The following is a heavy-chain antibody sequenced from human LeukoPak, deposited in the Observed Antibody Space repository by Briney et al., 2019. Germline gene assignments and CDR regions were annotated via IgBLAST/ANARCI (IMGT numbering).Heavy chain of an antibody. J-gene: IGHJ4*02. CDR2: ITSGSSYI. D-gene: IGHD3-22*01. CDR1: GFTFSSYN. Sequence: PGGSLRLSCAASGFTFSSYNMNWVRQAPGKGLEWVSSITSGSSYIYHADSVKGRFTISRDNAKNSLYLQMNSLRAEDTAVYYCARDMSHYDSSGYSALTPGPVDYWGQGTLVTVSS. V-gene: IGHV3-21*01. CDR3: ARDMSHYDSSGYSALTPGPVDY.